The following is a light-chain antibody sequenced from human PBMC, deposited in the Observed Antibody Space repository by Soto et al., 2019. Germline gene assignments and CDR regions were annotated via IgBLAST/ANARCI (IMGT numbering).Light chain of an antibody. CDR1: SSNIGSKT. J-gene: IGLJ1*01. CDR2: SNY. Sequence: QSVLTQPPSASGTPGQRVTISCSGSSSNIGSKTVNWYQQLPGTAPKLLIYSNYQRPSGVPDRFSGSKSGTSASLAISGLQSEDEAGYYCAAWDASLSGYVFGTGTKLTVL. V-gene: IGLV1-44*01. CDR3: AAWDASLSGYV.